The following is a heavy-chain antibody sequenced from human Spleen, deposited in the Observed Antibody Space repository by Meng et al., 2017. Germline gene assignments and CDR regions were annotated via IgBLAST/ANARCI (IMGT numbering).Heavy chain of an antibody. CDR2: IYTSGST. CDR1: GGSISSYY. CDR3: ARDFLWDYYDGSGYYAFDI. Sequence: SETLSLTCTVSGGSISSYYWSWIRQPAGKGLEWIGRIYTSGSTNYNPSLKSRVTMSVDTSKNQFSLKLSSVTAADTAVYYCARDFLWDYYDGSGYYAFDIWGQGTMVTVSS. J-gene: IGHJ3*02. D-gene: IGHD3-22*01. V-gene: IGHV4-4*07.